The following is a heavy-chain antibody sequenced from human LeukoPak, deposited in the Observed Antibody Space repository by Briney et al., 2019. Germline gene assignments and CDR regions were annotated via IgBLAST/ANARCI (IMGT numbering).Heavy chain of an antibody. D-gene: IGHD6-13*01. CDR3: ARWFGSSWFDY. J-gene: IGHJ4*02. CDR1: GYSFSIYW. V-gene: IGHV5-10-1*01. Sequence: PGESLKISCKGSGYSFSIYWISWVRQMPGNGLEWMGRIDPGDSYPNYSPSFQGLVTISADKSISTAYLQWSGLKASDSAMYYCARWFGSSWFDYWGQGTLVTVSS. CDR2: IDPGDSYP.